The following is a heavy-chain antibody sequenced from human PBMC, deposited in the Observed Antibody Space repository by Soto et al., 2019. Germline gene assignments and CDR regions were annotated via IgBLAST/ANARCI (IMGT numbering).Heavy chain of an antibody. V-gene: IGHV1-18*01. CDR3: ARDRGYCSSTSCYDPILVY. Sequence: ASVKVSCKASGYTFTSYGISWVRQAPGQGLEWMGWISAYNGNTNYAQKLQGRVTMTADTSTSTAYMELSSLRSEDTAVYYCARDRGYCSSTSCYDPILVYSCQGTLVSVST. CDR1: GYTFTSYG. D-gene: IGHD2-2*01. J-gene: IGHJ4*02. CDR2: ISAYNGNT.